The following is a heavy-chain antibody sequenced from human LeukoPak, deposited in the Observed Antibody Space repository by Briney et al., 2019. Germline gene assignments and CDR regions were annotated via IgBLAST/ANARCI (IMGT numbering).Heavy chain of an antibody. CDR3: ARGHRGYSYGYWVRYDY. J-gene: IGHJ4*02. CDR1: GGSISSSSYY. CDR2: IYYSGST. D-gene: IGHD5-18*01. Sequence: SETLSLTCTVSGGSISSSSYYWGWIRQPPGKGLEWIGSIYYSGSTYYNPSLKSRVTISVDTSKNQFSLKLSSVTAADTAVYYCARGHRGYSYGYWVRYDYWGQGTLVTVSS. V-gene: IGHV4-39*01.